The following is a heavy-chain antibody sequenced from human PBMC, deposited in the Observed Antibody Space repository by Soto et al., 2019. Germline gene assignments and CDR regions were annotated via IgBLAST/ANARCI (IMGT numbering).Heavy chain of an antibody. J-gene: IGHJ4*02. V-gene: IGHV2-5*02. CDR2: IYWDDDK. Sequence: SGPTLVNPTQTLTLTCTFSGFSLSTSGVGVGWIRQPPGKALEWLALIYWDDDKRYSPSLKSRLTITKDTSKNQVVLTMTNMDPVDTATYYCAHSRYDVLLWFVRPIPGSLGFPFDYWGQGTLVTVSS. D-gene: IGHD3-10*01. CDR1: GFSLSTSGVG. CDR3: AHSRYDVLLWFVRPIPGSLGFPFDY.